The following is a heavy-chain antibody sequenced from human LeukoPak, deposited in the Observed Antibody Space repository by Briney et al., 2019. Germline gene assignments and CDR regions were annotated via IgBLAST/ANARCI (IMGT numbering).Heavy chain of an antibody. CDR2: IYHSGST. Sequence: SETLSLTCTVSGYSISSGYYWGWIRQPPGKGLEWIGSIYHSGSTYYNPSLKSRVTISVDTSKNQFSLKLSSVTAAGTAVYYCAREDDYYDSTTHFDPWGQGTLVTVSS. CDR3: AREDDYYDSTTHFDP. V-gene: IGHV4-38-2*02. CDR1: GYSISSGYY. D-gene: IGHD3-22*01. J-gene: IGHJ5*02.